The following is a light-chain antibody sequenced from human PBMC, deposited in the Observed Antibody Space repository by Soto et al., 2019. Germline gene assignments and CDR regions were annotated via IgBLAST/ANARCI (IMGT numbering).Light chain of an antibody. CDR3: LQRDNVLT. J-gene: IGKJ4*01. V-gene: IGKV3-11*01. Sequence: EIVLTQSPTTLSLSPGERATLSCRASQSVGSNLAWFQEKPGQPPSLLIYDASNRATGIPARFSGSGSASDFTLTISRLEPEDVAVYYCLQRDNVLTFGGGTKVEI. CDR2: DAS. CDR1: QSVGSN.